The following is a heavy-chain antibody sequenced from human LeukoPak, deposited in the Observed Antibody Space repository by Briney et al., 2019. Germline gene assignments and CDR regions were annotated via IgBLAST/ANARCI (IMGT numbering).Heavy chain of an antibody. V-gene: IGHV1-2*02. CDR3: AASRGSALNL. CDR2: INPNSGGT. J-gene: IGHJ4*02. D-gene: IGHD1-14*01. Sequence: ASVKVSCKVYGYSLSSQSIHWVRQAPGQGLEWMGWINPNSGGTNYAQKFQGRVTMTRDTSISTAYMELSRLRSDDTAVYYCAASRGSALNLWGQGTLVTVSS. CDR1: GYSLSSQS.